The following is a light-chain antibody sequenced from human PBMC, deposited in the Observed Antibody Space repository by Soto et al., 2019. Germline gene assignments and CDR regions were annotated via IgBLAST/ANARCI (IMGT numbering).Light chain of an antibody. CDR2: AAS. Sequence: DIQITQSPSSLSASGGDGVTITCRASQSISRYLNWYQQKPGKAPKLLIYAASSLQSGVPSRFSGSGSGTDFTLTISSLQPEDSATYYCQQSSITPRTFGQGTKVDIK. CDR1: QSISRY. J-gene: IGKJ1*01. V-gene: IGKV1-39*01. CDR3: QQSSITPRT.